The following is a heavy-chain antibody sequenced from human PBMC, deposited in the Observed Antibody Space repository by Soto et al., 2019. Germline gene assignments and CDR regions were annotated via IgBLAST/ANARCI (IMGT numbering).Heavy chain of an antibody. CDR3: ARVGAHDAFDI. D-gene: IGHD1-1*01. V-gene: IGHV4-61*01. Sequence: LSLTCTVSGGSVSSGSYYWSWIRQPPGKGLEWIGYIYYSGSTNYNPSLKSRVTISVDTSKNQFSLKLSSVTAADTAVYYCARVGAHDAFDIWGQGTMVTVSS. CDR2: IYYSGST. CDR1: GGSVSSGSYY. J-gene: IGHJ3*02.